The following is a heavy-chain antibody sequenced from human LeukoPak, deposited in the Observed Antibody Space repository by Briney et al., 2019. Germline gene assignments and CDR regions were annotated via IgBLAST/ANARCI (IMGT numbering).Heavy chain of an antibody. J-gene: IGHJ4*02. CDR3: ASLGKLGYYFDY. D-gene: IGHD3-16*01. V-gene: IGHV4-39*01. Sequence: SETLSLTCTVSGGSISSSSYYWGWIRQPPGKGLEWIGSIYYTGRTYYNPSLESRVTISVDTSKNQFSLKLSSVTAADTAMYYCASLGKLGYYFDYWGQGTLGTVSS. CDR1: GGSISSSSYY. CDR2: IYYTGRT.